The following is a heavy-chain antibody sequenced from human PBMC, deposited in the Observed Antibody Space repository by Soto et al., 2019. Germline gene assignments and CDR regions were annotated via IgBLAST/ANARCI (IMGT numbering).Heavy chain of an antibody. CDR1: GGSISSGGYY. D-gene: IGHD3-22*01. J-gene: IGHJ4*02. V-gene: IGHV4-31*03. CDR2: IYYSGST. Sequence: PSETLSLTCTVSGGSISSGGYYWSWIRQHPGKGLEWIGYIYYSGSTYYNPSLKSRVTISVDTSKNQFSLRLSSVTAADTAVYYCASDFDYDSSGYYSASWGQGTLVTVS. CDR3: ASDFDYDSSGYYSAS.